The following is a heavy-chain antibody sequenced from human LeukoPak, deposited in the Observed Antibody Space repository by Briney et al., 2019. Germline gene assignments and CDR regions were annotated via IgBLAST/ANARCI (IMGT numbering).Heavy chain of an antibody. Sequence: GGSLRLSCAASGFTFSSYWMHWVRQAPGKGLVWVSRINRDGSSTSYADSVKGRFTISRDNAKNTLYLQMNSLRAEDTAVYYCARDGVAGYSSGWYGNDAFDIWGQGTMVTVSS. D-gene: IGHD6-19*01. CDR3: ARDGVAGYSSGWYGNDAFDI. CDR2: INRDGSST. V-gene: IGHV3-74*01. CDR1: GFTFSSYW. J-gene: IGHJ3*02.